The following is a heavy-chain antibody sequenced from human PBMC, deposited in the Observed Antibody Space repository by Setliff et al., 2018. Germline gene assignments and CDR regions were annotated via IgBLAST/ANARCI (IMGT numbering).Heavy chain of an antibody. CDR1: GYTFSSYA. V-gene: IGHV3-30*18. D-gene: IGHD3-22*01. CDR2: ISWDGTKT. Sequence: GGSLRLSCVASGYTFSSYAIHWVRQAPGKGLEWVALISWDGTKTSYADSVRGRFTISIDGSKSTLYLDMSGLRSEDTAVYYCAKVLDTTGYYYFDFWGQGTLVTVSS. J-gene: IGHJ4*02. CDR3: AKVLDTTGYYYFDF.